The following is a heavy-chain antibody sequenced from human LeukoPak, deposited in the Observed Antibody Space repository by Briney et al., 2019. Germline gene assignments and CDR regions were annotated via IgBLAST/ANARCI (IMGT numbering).Heavy chain of an antibody. Sequence: GGSLRLSCAASGFTFSSYAMHWVRQAPGKGLEWVAVISYDGSNKYYADSVKGRFTISRDNSKNTLYLQMNSLRAEDTAVYYCARVGPLNAFDIWGQGTMVTVSS. V-gene: IGHV3-30-3*01. CDR3: ARVGPLNAFDI. J-gene: IGHJ3*02. CDR1: GFTFSSYA. CDR2: ISYDGSNK.